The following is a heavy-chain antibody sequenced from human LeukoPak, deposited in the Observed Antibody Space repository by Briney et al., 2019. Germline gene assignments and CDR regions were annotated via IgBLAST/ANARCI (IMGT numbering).Heavy chain of an antibody. CDR2: IRYDGSNK. D-gene: IGHD3-22*01. V-gene: IGHV3-30*02. CDR3: ARGHETYYYDSSGYY. CDR1: GFTFSSYG. J-gene: IGHJ4*02. Sequence: GGSLRLSCAASGFTFSSYGMHWVRQAPGKGLEWVAFIRYDGSNKYYADSVKGRFTISRDNSKNTLYLQMNSLRAEDTAVYYCARGHETYYYDSSGYYWGQGTLVTVSS.